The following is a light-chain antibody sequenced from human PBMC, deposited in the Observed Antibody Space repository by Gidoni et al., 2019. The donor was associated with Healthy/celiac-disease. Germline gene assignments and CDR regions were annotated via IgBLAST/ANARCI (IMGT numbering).Light chain of an antibody. CDR3: LLYYGGVWV. Sequence: QTVVTQEPSLTVSPGGTVPLTCASSTGAVTSGYYPNWFQQKPGQAPRALIDSTSNKHSWTPARFSGSLLGGKAALTLSGVQPEDEAEYYCLLYYGGVWVFGGGTKLTVL. CDR2: STS. CDR1: TGAVTSGYY. V-gene: IGLV7-43*01. J-gene: IGLJ3*02.